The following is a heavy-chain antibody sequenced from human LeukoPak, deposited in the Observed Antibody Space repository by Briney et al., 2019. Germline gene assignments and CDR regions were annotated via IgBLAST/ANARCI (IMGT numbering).Heavy chain of an antibody. D-gene: IGHD2-2*01. CDR3: ARGGSTSCYSYWNCDAFDI. Sequence: SVKVSCKASGGTFSSYAISWVRQAPGQGLEWMGGIIPIFGTANYAQKFQGRVTITTDESTSTAYMELSSLRSEDTAVYYCARGGSTSCYSYWNCDAFDIWGQGTMVTVSS. V-gene: IGHV1-69*05. CDR2: IIPIFGTA. CDR1: GGTFSSYA. J-gene: IGHJ3*02.